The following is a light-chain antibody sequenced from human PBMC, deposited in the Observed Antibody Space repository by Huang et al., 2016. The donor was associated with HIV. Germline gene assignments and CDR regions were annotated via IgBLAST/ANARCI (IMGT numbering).Light chain of an antibody. V-gene: IGKV3-15*01. CDR3: HQYNNWLLS. J-gene: IGKJ4*01. CDR1: RSVSTN. Sequence: EIVMTQSPATLSVSPGERVTLSCRANRSVSTNLAWYQQRPRQAPRLLIYWSSTRAPGIPARVSGSGSGTDFSLTISSLQSEDFALYYCHQYNNWLLSFGGGTRVDI. CDR2: WSS.